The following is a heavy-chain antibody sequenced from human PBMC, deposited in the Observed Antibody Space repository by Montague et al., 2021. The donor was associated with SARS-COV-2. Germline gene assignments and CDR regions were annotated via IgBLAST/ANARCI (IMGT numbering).Heavy chain of an antibody. D-gene: IGHD3-22*01. CDR1: GGSISTSPYY. CDR3: ASASAYCDNTTPAAFDY. CDR2: IYYSGST. Sequence: SETLSLTCTVSGGSISTSPYYWGWIRQPPGKGLEWIGSIYYSGSTYYNPSLKSRVAISVDTSENQFSLKLSSVTAADTAVYYCASASAYCDNTTPAAFDYWGQGTLVTVSS. V-gene: IGHV4-39*07. J-gene: IGHJ4*02.